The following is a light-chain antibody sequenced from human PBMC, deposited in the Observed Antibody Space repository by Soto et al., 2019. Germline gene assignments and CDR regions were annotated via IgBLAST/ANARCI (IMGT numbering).Light chain of an antibody. CDR3: QSYDISLSGSV. CDR2: GNT. CDR1: TSNIGAPYD. V-gene: IGLV1-40*01. Sequence: QSVLTQPPSVTGAPGQRVTISCTGGTSNIGAPYDVHWYQQLPGTAPKLLIYGNTNRPSGVPDRFSGSKSGTSASLAITGLQAEDEAAYYCQSYDISLSGSVFGGGTKVTV. J-gene: IGLJ2*01.